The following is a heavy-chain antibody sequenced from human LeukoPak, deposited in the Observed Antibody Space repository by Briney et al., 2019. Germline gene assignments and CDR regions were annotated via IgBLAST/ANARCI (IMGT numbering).Heavy chain of an antibody. CDR2: MYPNSGNA. Sequence: ASVKVSCKASGYTFTTYDINWVRQAAGRGLEWMGWMYPNSGNAGYAQKFQGRVTMSRNTSISTAYMELSSLRSEDTAVYYCARGGSYSNYFYFDLWGRGTLVTVSS. V-gene: IGHV1-8*01. J-gene: IGHJ2*01. CDR3: ARGGSYSNYFYFDL. D-gene: IGHD1-26*01. CDR1: GYTFTTYD.